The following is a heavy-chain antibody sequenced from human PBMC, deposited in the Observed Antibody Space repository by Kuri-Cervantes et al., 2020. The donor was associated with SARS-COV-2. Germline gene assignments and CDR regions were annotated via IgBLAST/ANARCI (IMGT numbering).Heavy chain of an antibody. J-gene: IGHJ4*02. CDR3: AKDRVGVQDF. V-gene: IGHV3-30*18. D-gene: IGHD2-21*01. Sequence: LTCAASGFNFSRTDMHWVRQAPGKGLEWVAVISHDGKNKKCIASVRGRFTISRDNSQNTLYLHMKSLRSEDTAMYYCAKDRVGVQDFWGQGTLVTVSS. CDR1: GFNFSRTD. CDR2: ISHDGKNK.